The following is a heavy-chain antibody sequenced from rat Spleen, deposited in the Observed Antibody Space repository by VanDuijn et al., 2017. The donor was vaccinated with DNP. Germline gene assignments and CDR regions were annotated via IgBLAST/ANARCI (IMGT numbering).Heavy chain of an antibody. J-gene: IGHJ2*01. Sequence: EVQLVESGGDLVQPGRSLKLSCVASGFTFNNYWMTWIRQRVSPPQLSSPSSPAYAPYYGDSVKGRFTISRDNAKSTLYLQMNSLRSEDMATYYCVRWNSGHFDYWGQGVMVTVSS. D-gene: IGHD4-3*01. CDR1: GFTFNNYW. V-gene: IGHV5-31*01. CDR2: PSSPAYAP. CDR3: VRWNSGHFDY.